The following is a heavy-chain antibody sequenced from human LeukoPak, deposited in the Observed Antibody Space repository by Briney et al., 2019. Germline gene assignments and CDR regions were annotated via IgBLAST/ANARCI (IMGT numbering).Heavy chain of an antibody. D-gene: IGHD6-19*01. J-gene: IGHJ6*03. CDR2: IIPIFGTA. V-gene: IGHV1-69*05. CDR1: GGTFSSYA. CDR3: ARDRYSSGWQTLYYMDV. Sequence: ASVKVSCKASGGTFSSYAISWVRQAPGQGLEWMGGIIPIFGTANYAQKFQGRVTITTDDSTSTAYMELSSLRSEDTAVYYCARDRYSSGWQTLYYMDVWGKGTTVTVSS.